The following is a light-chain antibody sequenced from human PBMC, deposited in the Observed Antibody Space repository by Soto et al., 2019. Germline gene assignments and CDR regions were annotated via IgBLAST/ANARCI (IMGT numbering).Light chain of an antibody. CDR3: QQRYSTPLT. CDR2: AAS. Sequence: DIQMTQSPSSLSASVGDRVTITCRASKSLSSYLNWYQQKPGKAPKLLIYAASSLQSGGPARFSGSGSGTDFARTITILQPEHVATYYCQQRYSTPLTFGGGTKGAIK. CDR1: KSLSSY. V-gene: IGKV1-39*01. J-gene: IGKJ4*01.